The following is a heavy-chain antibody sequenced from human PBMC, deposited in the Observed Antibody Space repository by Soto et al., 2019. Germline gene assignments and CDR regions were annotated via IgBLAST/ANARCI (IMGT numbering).Heavy chain of an antibody. V-gene: IGHV4-30-4*01. J-gene: IGHJ5*02. CDR2: IYYTGNT. D-gene: IGHD1-26*01. CDR1: SGSISSPDYY. Sequence: QVRLQESGPGLVEPSQTLSLTCTVSSGSISSPDYYWSWIRQPPGKGLEWIGYIYYTGNTYYNPSLKSRVIMSVDTSTNQFSLKVTSVTAADTAVYYCASGGSSNWFDPWGQGTLVTVSS. CDR3: ASGGSSNWFDP.